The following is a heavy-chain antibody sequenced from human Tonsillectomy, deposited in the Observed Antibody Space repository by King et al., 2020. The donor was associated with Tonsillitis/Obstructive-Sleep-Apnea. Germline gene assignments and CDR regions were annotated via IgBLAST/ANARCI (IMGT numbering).Heavy chain of an antibody. CDR1: GFTFSSYS. CDR3: ARSYHCSSTSCYPDDNWFDA. Sequence: VQLVESGGGLVKPGGSLRLSCAASGFTFSSYSMNWVRQAPGKGLELVSSISSSSSYIYYADSVRGRFTISRDNAKNSLYLQMNSLRAEDTAVYYCARSYHCSSTSCYPDDNWFDAWGQGTLVTVSS. V-gene: IGHV3-21*01. J-gene: IGHJ5*02. D-gene: IGHD2-2*01. CDR2: ISSSSSYI.